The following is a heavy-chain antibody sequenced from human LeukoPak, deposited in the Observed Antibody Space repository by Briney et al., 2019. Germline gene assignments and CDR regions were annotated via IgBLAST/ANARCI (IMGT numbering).Heavy chain of an antibody. Sequence: GASVKVSCKASGYTFTTHAMNWVRQAPGQGLEWMGWINTDTGNPTYAQGFTGRFVFSLDTSVSTAYLQISSLKAEDTAVYYCARGVGDSYGQYYFGYWGQGSLVTVSS. V-gene: IGHV7-4-1*02. CDR1: GYTFTTHA. CDR2: INTDTGNP. D-gene: IGHD2-21*02. CDR3: ARGVGDSYGQYYFGY. J-gene: IGHJ4*02.